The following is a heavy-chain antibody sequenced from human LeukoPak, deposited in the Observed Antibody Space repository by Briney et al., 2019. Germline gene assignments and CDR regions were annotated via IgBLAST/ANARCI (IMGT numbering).Heavy chain of an antibody. J-gene: IGHJ3*02. V-gene: IGHV1-2*06. CDR3: ARGPRWDSSGWYYGAFDI. CDR1: GYTFTGYY. CDR2: INPNSGGT. D-gene: IGHD6-19*01. Sequence: GASVKVSCKASGYTFTGYYMHWVRQAPGQGLEWMGRINPNSGGTNYAQKFQGRVTMTRDTSISTAYMELSRLRSDDTAVYYCARGPRWDSSGWYYGAFDIWGQGTMVTVSS.